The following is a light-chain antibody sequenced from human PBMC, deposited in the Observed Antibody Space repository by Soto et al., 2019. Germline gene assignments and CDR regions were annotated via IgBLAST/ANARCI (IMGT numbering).Light chain of an antibody. V-gene: IGKV3-15*01. Sequence: IVMTQTPGTLSLSPGEISTVSCRARQSVSNNYLAWYQQNPGPAPRLLIYGASTRATGIPARFSGSGFGTEFTLTISSLQTEDFAVYYCQQYKNWPLFGQGTRLEIK. CDR1: QSVSNN. CDR2: GAS. J-gene: IGKJ5*01. CDR3: QQYKNWPL.